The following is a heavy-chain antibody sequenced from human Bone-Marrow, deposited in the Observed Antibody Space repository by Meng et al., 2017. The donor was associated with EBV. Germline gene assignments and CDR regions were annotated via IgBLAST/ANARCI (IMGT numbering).Heavy chain of an antibody. D-gene: IGHD1-14*01. CDR3: ARDLSGRFDP. V-gene: IGHV3-30*03. CDR2: IPSDGNI. Sequence: QVQLVESGGGVVQPGRSLRLSCAASGFTFSGYGMFWVRQAPGKGPEWVAIIPSDGNIYYADSVKGQFTISRDNSKNTLYLQMNSLRGEDTAVYYCARDLSGRFDPWGQGTLVTVSS. J-gene: IGHJ5*02. CDR1: GFTFSGYG.